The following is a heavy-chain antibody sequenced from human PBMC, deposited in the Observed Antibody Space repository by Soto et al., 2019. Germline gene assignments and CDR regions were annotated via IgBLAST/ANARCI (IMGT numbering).Heavy chain of an antibody. J-gene: IGHJ4*02. Sequence: GGSLRLSCAASGFTFSSYGMHWVRQAPGKGLEWVAVIWYDGSNKYYADSVKGRFTISRDNSKNTLYLQMNSLRAEDTAVYYCARAYYDSSGYYDYWGQGTLVTVSS. V-gene: IGHV3-33*01. CDR1: GFTFSSYG. CDR3: ARAYYDSSGYYDY. CDR2: IWYDGSNK. D-gene: IGHD3-22*01.